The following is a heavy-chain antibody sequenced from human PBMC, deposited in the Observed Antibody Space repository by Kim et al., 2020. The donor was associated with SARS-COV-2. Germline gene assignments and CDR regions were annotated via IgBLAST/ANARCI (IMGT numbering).Heavy chain of an antibody. V-gene: IGHV1-8*01. CDR3: ARGGFRGHYMFY. J-gene: IGHJ4*02. Sequence: ASVKVSCKASGYTFTSYDINWVRQATGQGLEWRGWMNPNSGNTGYSQKFQGRVTTTRNTSISTAYMELSSLRSEDTAVYYCARGGFRGHYMFYWGQGTLVTVS. CDR1: GYTFTSYD. CDR2: MNPNSGNT. D-gene: IGHD3-10*01.